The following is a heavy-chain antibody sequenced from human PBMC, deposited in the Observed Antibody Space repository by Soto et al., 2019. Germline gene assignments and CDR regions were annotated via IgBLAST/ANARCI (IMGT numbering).Heavy chain of an antibody. CDR2: INAGNGNT. CDR1: GYTFTSYA. J-gene: IGHJ6*02. V-gene: IGHV1-3*01. Sequence: QVQLVQTGAEVKKPGASVKVSCKASGYTFTSYAMHWVRQAPGQRLEWMGWINAGNGNTKYSQKFQGRVTITRDTFASTAYMELSSLRSEDTAVYYCARDHPNYYGSGSYYYYYYGMDVWGQGTTVTVSS. D-gene: IGHD3-10*01. CDR3: ARDHPNYYGSGSYYYYYYGMDV.